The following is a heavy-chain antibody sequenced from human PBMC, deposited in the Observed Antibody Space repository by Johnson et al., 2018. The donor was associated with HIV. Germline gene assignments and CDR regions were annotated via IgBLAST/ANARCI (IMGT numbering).Heavy chain of an antibody. CDR1: GFTFSDYY. CDR2: ISSSGSPI. Sequence: QMLLVESGGGLVQPGGSLRLSCAASGFTFSDYYMSWLGQAPGKGLEWISSISSSGSPIFYADSLKGRFTIPRDNAKNSLSLQMNSLRAEDTAVYYCARGSLMTQWLRGDDAFDIWGQGTMVTVSS. D-gene: IGHD6-19*01. J-gene: IGHJ3*02. V-gene: IGHV3-11*04. CDR3: ARGSLMTQWLRGDDAFDI.